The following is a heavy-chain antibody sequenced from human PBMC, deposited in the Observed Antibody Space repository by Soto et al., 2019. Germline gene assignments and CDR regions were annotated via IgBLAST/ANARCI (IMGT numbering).Heavy chain of an antibody. Sequence: QVQLQESGPGLVKPSETLSLTCTVSGGSINNYYWSWIRQPPGKGLEWIGYIYYSGSTNYNPSLKSRVTISVDPSKNQCSLKLSSVTAADTAVYYCARRYGGNFDYWGQGTLVTVSS. CDR2: IYYSGST. CDR3: ARRYGGNFDY. CDR1: GGSINNYY. V-gene: IGHV4-59*01. D-gene: IGHD1-26*01. J-gene: IGHJ4*02.